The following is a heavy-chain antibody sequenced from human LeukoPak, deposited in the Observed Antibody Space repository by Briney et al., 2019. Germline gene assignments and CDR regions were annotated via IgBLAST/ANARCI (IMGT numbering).Heavy chain of an antibody. V-gene: IGHV1-24*01. D-gene: IGHD3-10*01. CDR1: GYTLTELS. Sequence: GASVTVSCKVSGYTLTELSMHWVRQAPGKGLEWMGGFDPEDGETICAQKFQGRVTMTEDTSTDTAYMELSSLRSEDTAVYYCATGLMVRGVLDAFDIWGQGTMVTVSS. J-gene: IGHJ3*02. CDR2: FDPEDGET. CDR3: ATGLMVRGVLDAFDI.